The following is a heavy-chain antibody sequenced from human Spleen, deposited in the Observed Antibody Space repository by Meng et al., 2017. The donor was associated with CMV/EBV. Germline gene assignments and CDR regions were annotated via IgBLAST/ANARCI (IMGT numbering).Heavy chain of an antibody. D-gene: IGHD6-13*01. V-gene: IGHV3-43*01. J-gene: IGHJ6*02. CDR3: AKDLSPSWSNYGMDV. CDR1: GFTFDDYT. Sequence: GESLKISCADSGFTFDDYTMHWVRQAPGKGLEWVSLISWDGGSTYYADSVKGRFTISRDNSKNSLYLQMNSLRTEDTALYYCAKDLSPSWSNYGMDVWGQGTTVTVSS. CDR2: ISWDGGST.